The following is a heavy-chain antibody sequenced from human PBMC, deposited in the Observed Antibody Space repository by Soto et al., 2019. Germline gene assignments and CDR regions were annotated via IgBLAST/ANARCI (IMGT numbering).Heavy chain of an antibody. D-gene: IGHD3-22*01. CDR2: IIPIFGTA. CDR1: GGTFSSYA. J-gene: IGHJ3*02. Sequence: ASVKVSCKASGGTFSSYAISWVRQAPGQGLEWMGGIIPIFGTANYAQKFQGRVTITADESTSTAYMELSSLRSEDTAVYYCASWGYESSGYHASDDFEIWGQGTMVTVS. V-gene: IGHV1-69*13. CDR3: ASWGYESSGYHASDDFEI.